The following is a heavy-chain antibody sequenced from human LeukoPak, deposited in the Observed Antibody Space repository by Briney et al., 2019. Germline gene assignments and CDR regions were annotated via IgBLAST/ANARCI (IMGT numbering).Heavy chain of an antibody. Sequence: PSETLSLTCTVSCGSISSSSYYWGWIRQPPGKGLEWIGSIYYSGSTYYNPSLKSRVTISVDTSKNQFSLKLSSVTAADTAVYYCARALSSGRHDAFDIWGQGTMVTVSS. CDR2: IYYSGST. V-gene: IGHV4-39*01. D-gene: IGHD6-19*01. CDR1: CGSISSSSYY. CDR3: ARALSSGRHDAFDI. J-gene: IGHJ3*02.